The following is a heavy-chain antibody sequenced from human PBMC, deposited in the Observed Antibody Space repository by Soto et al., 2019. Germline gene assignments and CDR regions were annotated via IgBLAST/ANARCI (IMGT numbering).Heavy chain of an antibody. CDR2: INTPGGT. V-gene: IGHV3-23*01. J-gene: IGHJ6*02. CDR1: GFTFSNYG. Sequence: PGGSLRLSCAASGFTFSNYGMSWVRQAPGKGLEWVSTINTPGGTFYADSVKGRFTISRDNSKNTLYLQMNSLRAEDTAVYYCAKDFRLSLYYYYYGMDVWGQGTTVTVSS. CDR3: AKDFRLSLYYYYYGMDV.